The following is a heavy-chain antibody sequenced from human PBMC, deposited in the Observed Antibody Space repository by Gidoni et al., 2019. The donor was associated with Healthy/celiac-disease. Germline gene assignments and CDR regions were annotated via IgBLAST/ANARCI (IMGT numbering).Heavy chain of an antibody. CDR3: ANPLSERDIVVVPASPRGGY. Sequence: EVQLLESGGGLVQPGGSLRLSCAASGFTFSSYAMSWVRQAPGKGLEWVSAISGSGGSTYYADSVKGRFTISRDNSKNTLYLQMNSLRAEDTAVYYCANPLSERDIVVVPASPRGGYWGQGTLVTVSS. CDR1: GFTFSSYA. J-gene: IGHJ4*02. CDR2: ISGSGGST. V-gene: IGHV3-23*01. D-gene: IGHD2-2*01.